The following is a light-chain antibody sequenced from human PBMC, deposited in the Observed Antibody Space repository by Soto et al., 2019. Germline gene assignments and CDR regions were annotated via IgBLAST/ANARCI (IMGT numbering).Light chain of an antibody. J-gene: IGKJ1*01. CDR2: GAY. V-gene: IGKV3-20*01. CDR1: QRVRSDY. Sequence: EIVLTQSPGTLSLSPGERATLSCRASQRVRSDYLAWYQQKPGQAPRLHIYGAYSRATGITDRFTGSGSGTDFTLTISRLEPEDFAVYYCQQYGSSPRTFGQGTKVEIK. CDR3: QQYGSSPRT.